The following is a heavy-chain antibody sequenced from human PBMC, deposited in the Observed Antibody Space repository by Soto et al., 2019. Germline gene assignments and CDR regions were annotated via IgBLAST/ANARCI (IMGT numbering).Heavy chain of an antibody. CDR2: IWYDGSKT. Sequence: QVQLVESGGGVVQPGRSRRLSCVASGYNFNDYGIHWVRQAPGKGLEWVAMIWYDGSKTRYVDSVKGRFTISRDSSKNTVFLQMNSPRAEETALYFFVRENTPPFFGSWGQGNPVTVTS. CDR3: VRENTPPFFGS. V-gene: IGHV3-33*01. J-gene: IGHJ4*02. CDR1: GYNFNDYG. D-gene: IGHD2-2*02.